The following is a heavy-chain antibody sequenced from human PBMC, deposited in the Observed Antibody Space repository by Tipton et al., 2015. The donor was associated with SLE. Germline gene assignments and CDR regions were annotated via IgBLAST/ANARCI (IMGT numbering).Heavy chain of an antibody. V-gene: IGHV5-51*03. CDR3: ARCQGAIPPFRYYNFYGMDV. J-gene: IGHJ6*02. D-gene: IGHD1-26*01. CDR2: IYPDDSDT. Sequence: QSGPEVKKPGESLKISCKGSGYNFTSYWIGWVRQMPGKGLEWMGIIYPDDSDTRYSPSFQGQVTISADKSISTAYLQWSSLKASDSAMYYCARCQGAIPPFRYYNFYGMDVWGQGTTVTVSS. CDR1: GYNFTSYW.